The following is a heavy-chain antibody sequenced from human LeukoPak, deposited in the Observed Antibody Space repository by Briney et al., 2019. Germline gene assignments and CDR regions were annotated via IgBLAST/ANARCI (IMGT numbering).Heavy chain of an antibody. CDR2: ISNDGSNA. CDR1: GFTLSASG. Sequence: GRSLRLSCAGSGFTLSASGVHWVRQAPGEGLEWLALISNDGSNAYYADSVKGRFTISRDSSKNTVYLQMDSLRREDTAVYSCARDGDQQGNYFRYWGQGTLVAVTS. J-gene: IGHJ1*01. CDR3: ARDGDQQGNYFRY. V-gene: IGHV3-30-3*01. D-gene: IGHD4-23*01.